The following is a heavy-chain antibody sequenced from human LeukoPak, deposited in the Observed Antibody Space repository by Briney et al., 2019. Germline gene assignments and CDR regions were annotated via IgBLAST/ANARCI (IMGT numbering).Heavy chain of an antibody. J-gene: IGHJ4*02. V-gene: IGHV3-48*03. CDR3: ARSLRRYYYDSYYGNFDY. CDR2: ISSSGSTI. Sequence: PGGSLRLSCAASGFTFSSYEMNWVRQAPGKGLYWVSYISSSGSTIYYADSVKGRFTISRDNAKNSLYLQMNSLRAEDTAAYYCARSLRRYYYDSYYGNFDYWGQGTLVTVPS. D-gene: IGHD3-22*01. CDR1: GFTFSSYE.